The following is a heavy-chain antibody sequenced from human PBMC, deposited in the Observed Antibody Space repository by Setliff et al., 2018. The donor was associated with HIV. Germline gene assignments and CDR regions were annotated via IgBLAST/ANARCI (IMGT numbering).Heavy chain of an antibody. CDR1: GGSFSGYY. Sequence: SETLSLTCAVYGGSFSGYYWSWIRQPPGKGLEWIGEINHSGSTNYNPSLKSRVTILVDTSKNQFSLKLSSVTAADTAVFYCARLTTTYYYDSSAYYHPVWGQGTLVTVSS. J-gene: IGHJ4*02. D-gene: IGHD3-22*01. CDR2: INHSGST. CDR3: ARLTTTYYYDSSAYYHPV. V-gene: IGHV4-34*01.